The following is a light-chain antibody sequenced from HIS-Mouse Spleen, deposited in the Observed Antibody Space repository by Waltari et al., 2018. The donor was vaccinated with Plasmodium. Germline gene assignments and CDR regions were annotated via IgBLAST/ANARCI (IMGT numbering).Light chain of an antibody. CDR2: KDS. CDR3: QSADSSGTPNWV. Sequence: SYELTQPPSVSVSPGPPARIPLSGDALPKQYASWSQQKPGQAPVLVIYKDSERPSGIPERFSGSSSGTTVTLTISGVQAEDEADYYCQSADSSGTPNWVFGGGTKLTVL. V-gene: IGLV3-25*03. J-gene: IGLJ3*02. CDR1: ALPKQY.